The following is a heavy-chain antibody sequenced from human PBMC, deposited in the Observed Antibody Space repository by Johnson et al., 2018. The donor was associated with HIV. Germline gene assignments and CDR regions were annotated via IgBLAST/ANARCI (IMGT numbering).Heavy chain of an antibody. D-gene: IGHD1-14*01. J-gene: IGHJ3*02. V-gene: IGHV3-7*03. Sequence: MQLVESGGGVVQPGGSLRLSCAASGFTFSSYAMHWVRQAPGKGLEWVANIKQDGSEKYYVDSVKGRFTISRDNAKNSLYLQMNSLKSEDTAVYYCTRGPRNPGLDAFDIWGQGTMVTVSS. CDR1: GFTFSSYA. CDR3: TRGPRNPGLDAFDI. CDR2: IKQDGSEK.